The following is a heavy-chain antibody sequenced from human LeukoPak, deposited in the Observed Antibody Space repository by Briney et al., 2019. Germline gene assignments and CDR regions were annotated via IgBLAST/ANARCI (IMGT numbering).Heavy chain of an antibody. J-gene: IGHJ4*02. CDR3: AKVAAQYYYGSGSNDFDY. V-gene: IGHV3-15*01. Sequence: GGSLRLSCAASGFTFSNAWMSWVRQAPGKGLEWVGRIKSKTDGGTTDYAAPVKGRFTISRDDSKNTLYLQMNSLRAEDTAVYYCAKVAAQYYYGSGSNDFDYWGQGTLVTVSS. D-gene: IGHD3-10*01. CDR1: GFTFSNAW. CDR2: IKSKTDGGTT.